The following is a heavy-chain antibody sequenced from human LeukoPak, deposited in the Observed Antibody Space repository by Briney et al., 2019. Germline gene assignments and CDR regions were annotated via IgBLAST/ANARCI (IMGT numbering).Heavy chain of an antibody. CDR3: TREHDSSGYYKLLFDS. CDR1: GFTFGDYA. D-gene: IGHD3-22*01. V-gene: IGHV3-49*04. CDR2: IRSKAYGGTT. Sequence: PGGSLRLSCTASGFTFGDYAMGWVRQAPGKGLEWVGFIRSKAYGGTTEYAASVKGRFTISRDDSKSIAYVRMNSLEIEDTAVYYCTREHDSSGYYKLLFDSWGQGTLVTVSS. J-gene: IGHJ4*02.